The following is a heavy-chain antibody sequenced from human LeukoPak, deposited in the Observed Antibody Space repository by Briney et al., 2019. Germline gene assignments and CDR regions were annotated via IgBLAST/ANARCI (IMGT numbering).Heavy chain of an antibody. J-gene: IGHJ6*02. V-gene: IGHV3-30-3*01. D-gene: IGHD3-10*01. CDR2: ISYDGSNK. Sequence: PGRSLRLSCAASGFTFSSYAMHWVRQAPGKGLEWVAVISYDGSNKYYADSVKGRFTISRDNSKDTLYLQMNSLRDDDTAVYYCAKDQGDPTMVRGVITYYYYYGMDVWGQGTTVTVSS. CDR3: AKDQGDPTMVRGVITYYYYYGMDV. CDR1: GFTFSSYA.